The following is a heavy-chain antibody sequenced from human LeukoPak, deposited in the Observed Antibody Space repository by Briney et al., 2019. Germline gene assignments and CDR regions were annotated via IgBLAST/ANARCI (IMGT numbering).Heavy chain of an antibody. CDR3: ARGKLPPRSITMVRGVIITNRLCYFDY. J-gene: IGHJ4*02. CDR2: IYTSGST. Sequence: PSETLSLTCTVSGGSISSGSYYWSWIRQPAGKGLEWIGRIYTSGSTNYNPSLKSRVTISVDTSKNQFSLKLSSVTAADTAVYYCARGKLPPRSITMVRGVIITNRLCYFDYWGQGTLVTVSS. D-gene: IGHD3-10*01. CDR1: GGSISSGSYY. V-gene: IGHV4-61*02.